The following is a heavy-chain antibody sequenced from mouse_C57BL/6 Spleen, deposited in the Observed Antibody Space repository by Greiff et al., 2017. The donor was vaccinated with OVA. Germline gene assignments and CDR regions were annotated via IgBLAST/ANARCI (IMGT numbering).Heavy chain of an antibody. Sequence: QVQLQQSGAELMKPGASVKLSCKATGYTFTGYWIEWVKQRPGHGLEWIGEILPGSGSTNYNEKFKGKATFTADTSSNTAYMQLSSLTTEDSAIYYCARRVPYGSSYGWYFDVWGTGTTVTVSS. CDR2: ILPGSGST. J-gene: IGHJ1*03. CDR1: GYTFTGYW. CDR3: ARRVPYGSSYGWYFDV. V-gene: IGHV1-9*01. D-gene: IGHD1-1*01.